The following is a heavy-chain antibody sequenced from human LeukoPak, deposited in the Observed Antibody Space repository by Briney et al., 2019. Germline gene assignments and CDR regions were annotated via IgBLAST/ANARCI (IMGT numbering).Heavy chain of an antibody. CDR3: ARRQTGTSYFDY. CDR2: IYYSGST. J-gene: IGHJ4*02. V-gene: IGHV4-59*08. CDR1: GGSISGYY. Sequence: PSETLSLTCTVSGGSISGYYWSWIRRPQGKGLERIGYIYYSGSTNYNPSLKSRVTISVDTSKNQFSLKLSSVTAADTAVYYCARRQTGTSYFDYWGQGTLVTVSS. D-gene: IGHD1-1*01.